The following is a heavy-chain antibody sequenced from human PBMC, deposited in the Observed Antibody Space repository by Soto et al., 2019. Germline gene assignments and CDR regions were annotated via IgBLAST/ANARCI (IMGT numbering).Heavy chain of an antibody. CDR1: GFTFSSYA. J-gene: IGHJ3*01. D-gene: IGHD3-16*01. Sequence: PGGSLRLSCAASGFTFSSYAMSWVRQAPGKGLEWVSAISGSGGSTYYADSVKGQYTISRDNSKNTLYLQMNSLRAEDTAAYYCAKDPPSGLRFGFWGQGTMVTVSS. CDR2: ISGSGGST. CDR3: AKDPPSGLRFGF. V-gene: IGHV3-23*01.